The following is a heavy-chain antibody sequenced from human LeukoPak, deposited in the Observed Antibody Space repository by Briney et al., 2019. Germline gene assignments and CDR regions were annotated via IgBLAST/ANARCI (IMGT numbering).Heavy chain of an antibody. V-gene: IGHV3-7*01. J-gene: IGHJ4*02. CDR2: IKQDGSEK. D-gene: IGHD6-25*01. CDR1: GFTFSSHW. CDR3: ARDGAADFDY. Sequence: GGSLRLSCAASGFTFSSHWMSWVRQAPGKGLEWVANIKQDGSEKYYVDSVKGRFTISRDNAKNSLYLQMNSLRAEGTAVYYCARDGAADFDYWGQGTLVTVSS.